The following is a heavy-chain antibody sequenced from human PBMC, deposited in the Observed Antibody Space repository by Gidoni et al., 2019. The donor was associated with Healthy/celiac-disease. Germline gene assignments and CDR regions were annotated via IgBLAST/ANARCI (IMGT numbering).Heavy chain of an antibody. CDR1: GASISTYY. J-gene: IGHJ6*02. Sequence: QVQLQESGPGLVKPSETLSLTCTVSGASISTYYWSWIRQPAGKGLEWIVRIDTSGSTNYNPSLKSRVTMSVDTSKNQFSLKLSSVTAADTAVYYCARGSAPAAQYYFYGMDVWGQGTTVTVSS. CDR2: IDTSGST. CDR3: ARGSAPAAQYYFYGMDV. D-gene: IGHD6-25*01. V-gene: IGHV4-4*07.